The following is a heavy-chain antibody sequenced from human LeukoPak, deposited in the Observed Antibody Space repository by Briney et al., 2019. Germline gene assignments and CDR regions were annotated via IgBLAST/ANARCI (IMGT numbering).Heavy chain of an antibody. CDR1: GGSIISSSYY. Sequence: SETLSLTCTVSGGSIISSSYYWGWVRQPPGKGLEWIGSIYYSGSTYYNPSLKSRVTISVDTSKNQFSLKPSSVTAADTAVYYCARGYYYFDYWGQGTLVTVSS. J-gene: IGHJ4*02. D-gene: IGHD3-22*01. V-gene: IGHV4-39*01. CDR2: IYYSGST. CDR3: ARGYYYFDY.